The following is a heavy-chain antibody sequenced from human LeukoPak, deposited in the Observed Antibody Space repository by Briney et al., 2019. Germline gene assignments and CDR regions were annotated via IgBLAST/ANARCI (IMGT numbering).Heavy chain of an antibody. CDR1: GFTFSSYG. CDR2: ISYDGRNK. CDR3: ANENYYGSGSYPDY. D-gene: IGHD3-10*01. Sequence: GGSLRLSCAASGFTFSSYGMHWVRQAPGKGLEWVAVISYDGRNKYHADSVKGRFTISRDNSKNTLYLQMNSLRAEDTAVYYCANENYYGSGSYPDYWGQGTLVTVSS. J-gene: IGHJ4*02. V-gene: IGHV3-30*18.